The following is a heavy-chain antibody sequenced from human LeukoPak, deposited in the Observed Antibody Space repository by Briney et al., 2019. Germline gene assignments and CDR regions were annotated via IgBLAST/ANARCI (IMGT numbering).Heavy chain of an antibody. V-gene: IGHV3-74*01. D-gene: IGHD2-2*01. Sequence: GGSLRLSCAASGFTFSSYWMHWVRQAPGKGLVWVSRIISDGSSTSYADSVKGRFTISRDNAKNSLYLQMNSLRAEDMALYYCAKDIGPAANAAFDIWGQGTMVTVSS. J-gene: IGHJ3*02. CDR3: AKDIGPAANAAFDI. CDR2: IISDGSST. CDR1: GFTFSSYW.